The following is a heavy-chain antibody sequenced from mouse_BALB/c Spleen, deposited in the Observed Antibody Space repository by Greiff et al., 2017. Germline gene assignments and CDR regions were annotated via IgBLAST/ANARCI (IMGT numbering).Heavy chain of an antibody. D-gene: IGHD2-2*01. CDR3: AKEGLGLRDYFDY. Sequence: QVQLQQSGPELVKPGASVKISCKASGYAFSSSWMNWVKQRPGQGLEWIGRIYPGDGDTNYNGKFKGKATLTADKSSSTAYMQLSSLTSVDSAVYFCAKEGLGLRDYFDYWGQGTTLTVSS. CDR1: GYAFSSSW. J-gene: IGHJ2*01. CDR2: IYPGDGDT. V-gene: IGHV1-82*01.